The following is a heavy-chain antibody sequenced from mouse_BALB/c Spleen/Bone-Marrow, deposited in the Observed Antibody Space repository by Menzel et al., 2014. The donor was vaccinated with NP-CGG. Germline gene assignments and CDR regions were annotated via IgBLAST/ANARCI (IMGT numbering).Heavy chain of an antibody. D-gene: IGHD2-1*01. Sequence: EVKLMESGGGLVKPGGSLKLSCAASGFTFSSYTMPWVRQTPEKRLEWVATISSGGSYTYYPDSVKGRFTISRDNAKNTLYLQMSSLKSEDTAMYYCTRDGKGNYDYAMGYWGQGTSVTVSS. J-gene: IGHJ4*01. V-gene: IGHV5-6-4*01. CDR3: TRDGKGNYDYAMGY. CDR1: GFTFSSYT. CDR2: ISSGGSYT.